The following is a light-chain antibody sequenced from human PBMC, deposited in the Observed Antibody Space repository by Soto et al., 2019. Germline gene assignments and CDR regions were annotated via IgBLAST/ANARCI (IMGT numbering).Light chain of an antibody. V-gene: IGLV2-8*01. CDR2: EVI. CDR3: SSYAGSNNPHVV. Sequence: QSVLTQPPSASGSPGQSVTISCTGTSSDVGGYNYVSWYQHHPGKAPKLVIYEVINRPSGVPDRFSGSKSGNTASLTVSGLQAEDEADYYCSSYAGSNNPHVVFGGGTKLTVL. J-gene: IGLJ2*01. CDR1: SSDVGGYNY.